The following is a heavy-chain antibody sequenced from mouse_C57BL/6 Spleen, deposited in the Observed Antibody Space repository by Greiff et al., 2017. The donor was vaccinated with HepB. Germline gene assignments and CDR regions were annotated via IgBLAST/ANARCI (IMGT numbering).Heavy chain of an antibody. CDR2: IYPGSGST. CDR3: ARYYYGSSWYFDV. J-gene: IGHJ1*03. V-gene: IGHV1-55*01. D-gene: IGHD1-1*01. Sequence: VQLQQSGAELVKPGASVKMSCKASGYTFTSYWITWVKQRPGQGLEWIGDIYPGSGSTNYNEKFKSKAKLTVDTSSSTAYMQLSSLTSEDSAVYYCARYYYGSSWYFDVWGTGATVTVSS. CDR1: GYTFTSYW.